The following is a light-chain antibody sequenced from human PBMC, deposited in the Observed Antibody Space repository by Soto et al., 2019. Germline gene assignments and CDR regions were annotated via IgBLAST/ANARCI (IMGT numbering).Light chain of an antibody. Sequence: QSVLTQPASVSGSPGQSITISCTGTRSDIGSYSFVSWFQQHPGKAPKLIIYDVSDRPSGISNRFSGSKSGNTASLTISGLQAEDETDYYCSSYTSSSTLVFGTGTKVTVL. CDR2: DVS. CDR1: RSDIGSYSF. J-gene: IGLJ1*01. CDR3: SSYTSSSTLV. V-gene: IGLV2-14*01.